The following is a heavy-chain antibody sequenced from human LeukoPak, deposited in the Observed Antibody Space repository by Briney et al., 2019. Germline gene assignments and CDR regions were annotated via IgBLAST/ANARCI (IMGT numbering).Heavy chain of an antibody. CDR2: ISGSGGST. V-gene: IGHV3-23*01. J-gene: IGHJ4*02. CDR1: GFTFSSYA. Sequence: GGSLRLSCAASGFTFSSYAMSWVRQAPGKGLEWVSAISGSGGSTYYADSVKGRFNISRDNSKNTLYLQMNSLRAEYTAVYYCAKEIVFTYYYDSSGYPDYWGQGTLVTVSS. CDR3: AKEIVFTYYYDSSGYPDY. D-gene: IGHD3-22*01.